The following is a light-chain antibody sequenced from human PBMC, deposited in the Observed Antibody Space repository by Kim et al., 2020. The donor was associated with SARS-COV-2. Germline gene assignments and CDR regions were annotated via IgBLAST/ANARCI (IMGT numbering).Light chain of an antibody. V-gene: IGLV3-19*01. J-gene: IGLJ2*01. CDR1: SLRSYY. CDR2: EKN. CDR3: NSRESGVNHVV. Sequence: SSELTQDPAVSVALGQTVRITCQGDSLRSYYASWYQQNPGQAPLLVLYEKNNRPSGIPDRFSGSSSGNTASLTIIGAQAEDEADYYCNSRESGVNHVVFG.